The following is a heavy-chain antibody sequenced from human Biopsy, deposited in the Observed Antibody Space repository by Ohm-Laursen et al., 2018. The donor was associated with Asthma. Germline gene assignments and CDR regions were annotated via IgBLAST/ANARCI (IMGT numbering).Heavy chain of an antibody. CDR1: GDAMSTSGSY. Sequence: GTLPLTCIVSGDAMSTSGSYWGWIRQSPGKGLEWIGSIYYSARTYYNPSLGSRVTISADTSKNHFSLKGTSVTAADTAVYYCARAVSSSSYWYFDLWGRGDLVTASS. CDR3: ARAVSSSSYWYFDL. V-gene: IGHV4-39*02. J-gene: IGHJ2*01. CDR2: IYYSART. D-gene: IGHD6-6*01.